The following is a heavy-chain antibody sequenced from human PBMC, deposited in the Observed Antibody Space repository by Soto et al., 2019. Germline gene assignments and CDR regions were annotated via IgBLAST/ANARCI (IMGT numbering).Heavy chain of an antibody. CDR3: ARSGGYSSSWDYFDY. CDR1: GFTFSSYA. J-gene: IGHJ4*02. CDR2: ISYDGSNK. Sequence: GGSLRLSCAASGFTFSSYAMHWVRQAPGKGLEWVAVISYDGSNKYYADSVKGRFTISRDNSKNTLYLQMNSLRAEDTAVYYCARSGGYSSSWDYFDYWGQGTLVTVSS. D-gene: IGHD6-13*01. V-gene: IGHV3-30-3*01.